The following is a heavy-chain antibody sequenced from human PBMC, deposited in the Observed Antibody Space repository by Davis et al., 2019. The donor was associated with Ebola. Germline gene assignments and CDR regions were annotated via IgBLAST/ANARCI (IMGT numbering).Heavy chain of an antibody. CDR2: ISTSGAGT. V-gene: IGHV3-23*01. Sequence: GESLKISCAATGFTVRTYFMNWVRQAPGKGLEGLEWVSSISTSGAGTYYADSVKGRFIISRDNSKNTLYLQMNSLRAEDTAIYYCAKETRTIVRGGMDVWGQGTTVTVSS. D-gene: IGHD2/OR15-2a*01. J-gene: IGHJ6*02. CDR3: AKETRTIVRGGMDV. CDR1: GFTVRTYF.